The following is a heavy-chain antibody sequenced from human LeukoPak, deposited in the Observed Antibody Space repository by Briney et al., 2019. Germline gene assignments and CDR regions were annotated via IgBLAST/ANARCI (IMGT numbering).Heavy chain of an antibody. CDR2: ISSGSSYI. CDR3: ASYYYGSGGDAFDI. V-gene: IGHV3-21*01. CDR1: GFTLSSYS. J-gene: IGHJ3*02. D-gene: IGHD3-10*01. Sequence: GGSLRLSCAASGFTLSSYSMNWVRLAPGKGLEWVSSISSGSSYIYYADSMKGRFTIPRDNAKNSLYLQMNSLRAEDTAVYYCASYYYGSGGDAFDIWGQGTKVTVSS.